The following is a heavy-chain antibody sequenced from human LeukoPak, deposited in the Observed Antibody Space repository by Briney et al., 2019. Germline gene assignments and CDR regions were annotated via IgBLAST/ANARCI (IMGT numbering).Heavy chain of an antibody. CDR3: ARYQNDYGDYGSDY. D-gene: IGHD4-17*01. J-gene: IGHJ4*02. CDR1: GGSFNGYY. Sequence: LSLTCAVYGGSFNGYYWSWIRQPPGKGLEWVSYISSSSSTIYYADSVKGRFTISRDNAKNSLYLQMNSLRAEDTAVYYCARYQNDYGDYGSDYWGQGTLVTVSS. CDR2: ISSSSSTI. V-gene: IGHV3-11*04.